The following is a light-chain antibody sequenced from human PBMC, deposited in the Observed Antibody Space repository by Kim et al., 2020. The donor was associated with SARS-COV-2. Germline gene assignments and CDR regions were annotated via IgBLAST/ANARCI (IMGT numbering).Light chain of an antibody. CDR1: ENVSSNY. J-gene: IGKJ2*01. CDR2: GTS. CDR3: QQYGSSPPFT. V-gene: IGKV3-20*01. Sequence: SPGERATLSFRDSENVSSNYLAWYQQGPGQAPRLLIYGTSTRATDNPDRFSGSGSGTDFTLTISRLEPEDFAVYYCQQYGSSPPFTFGQGTKLEI.